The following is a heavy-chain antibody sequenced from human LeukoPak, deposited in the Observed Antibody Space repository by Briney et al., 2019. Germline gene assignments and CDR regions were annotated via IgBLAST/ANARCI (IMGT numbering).Heavy chain of an antibody. D-gene: IGHD1-1*01. CDR1: GFTFSSYE. CDR2: ISYDGSNK. V-gene: IGHV3-30*18. J-gene: IGHJ5*02. CDR3: AKDLGSATGTTSP. Sequence: GGSLRLSCAASGFTFSSYEMHWVRQAPGKGLEWVAVISYDGSNKYYADSVKGRFTISRDNSKNTLYLQMNSLRAEDTAVYYCAKDLGSATGTTSPWGQGTLVTVSS.